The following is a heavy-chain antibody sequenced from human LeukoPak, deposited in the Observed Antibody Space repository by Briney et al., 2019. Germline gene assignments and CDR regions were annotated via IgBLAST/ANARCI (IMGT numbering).Heavy chain of an antibody. Sequence: SETLSLTCTVSGGSISNFYWSWIRQPPGKGLEWIGYIYKSGSTNYNPSLQSRVTITVDTSKNQFSQKLSSVTAADTAVYYCARGELWASFDYWGQGSLVTVSS. CDR2: IYKSGST. D-gene: IGHD5-18*01. V-gene: IGHV4-59*01. CDR1: GGSISNFY. J-gene: IGHJ4*02. CDR3: ARGELWASFDY.